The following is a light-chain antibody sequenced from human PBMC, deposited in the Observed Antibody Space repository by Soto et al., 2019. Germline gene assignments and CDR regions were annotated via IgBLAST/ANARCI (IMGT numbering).Light chain of an antibody. Sequence: EIVMTQSPATLSVSPGERVTLSCRASQSIYEKLAWYQQKPGQTPRLVTYDTSTRATGTPGSFSGSGSGTEFTLTISSLQSEDFAVYYCQQYHRWPLTFGGGTKVDIK. V-gene: IGKV3D-15*01. CDR3: QQYHRWPLT. J-gene: IGKJ4*01. CDR1: QSIYEK. CDR2: DTS.